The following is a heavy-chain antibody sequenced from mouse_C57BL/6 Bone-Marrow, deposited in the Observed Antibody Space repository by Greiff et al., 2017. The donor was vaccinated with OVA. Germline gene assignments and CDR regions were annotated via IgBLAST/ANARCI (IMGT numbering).Heavy chain of an antibody. CDR3: TTYYYGSSRDY. D-gene: IGHD1-1*01. V-gene: IGHV14-1*01. J-gene: IGHJ2*01. CDR2: IDPEDGDT. Sequence: EVQLQQSGAELVRPGASVKLSCTASGFNIKDYYMHWVKQRPEQGLEWIGRIDPEDGDTEYAPKFQGKATMTADTSSNTAYLQLSSLTSEDTTVYYCTTYYYGSSRDYWGQGTTLTVSS. CDR1: GFNIKDYY.